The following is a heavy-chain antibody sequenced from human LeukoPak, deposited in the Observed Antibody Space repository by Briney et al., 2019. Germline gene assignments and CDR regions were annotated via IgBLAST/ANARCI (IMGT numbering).Heavy chain of an antibody. Sequence: PSETLSLTCAVSGGSISSSNWWSWVRQPPGKGLEWIGEIYHSGSTNYNPSLKSRVTISVDKSKNQFSLKLSSVTAADTAVYYCARRRVVVVPAALSAFFDYWGQGTLVTVSS. D-gene: IGHD2-2*01. J-gene: IGHJ4*02. CDR2: IYHSGST. V-gene: IGHV4-4*02. CDR1: GGSISSSNW. CDR3: ARRRVVVVPAALSAFFDY.